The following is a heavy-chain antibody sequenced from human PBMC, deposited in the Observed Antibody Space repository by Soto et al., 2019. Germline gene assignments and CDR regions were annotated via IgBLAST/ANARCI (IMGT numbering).Heavy chain of an antibody. CDR2: INPSGGST. J-gene: IGHJ6*03. CDR3: ATLGGVVPAAPAGIDMDV. CDR1: GYTFTSYY. D-gene: IGHD2-2*01. V-gene: IGHV1-46*03. Sequence: ASVKVSCKASGYTFTSYYMHWVRQAPGQGLEWMGIINPSGGSTSYAQKFQGRVTMTRDTSTSTVYMELSSLRSEDTAVYYCATLGGVVPAAPAGIDMDVWGKGTTVTVSS.